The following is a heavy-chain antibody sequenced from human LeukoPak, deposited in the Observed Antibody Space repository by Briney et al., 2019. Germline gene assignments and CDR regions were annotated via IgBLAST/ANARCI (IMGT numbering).Heavy chain of an antibody. J-gene: IGHJ4*02. CDR1: GGPISSYY. CDR2: IYDTGSI. V-gene: IGHV4-59*01. CDR3: ARDRGVTGSFDY. D-gene: IGHD3-10*01. Sequence: SATLSLTCSVSGGPISSYYWSWIRQPPGKGLEWIGYIYDTGSINYNPSLKSRVTISVDTSKKQFSLRLTSVTAADTAVYYCARDRGVTGSFDYWGQGTLVTVSS.